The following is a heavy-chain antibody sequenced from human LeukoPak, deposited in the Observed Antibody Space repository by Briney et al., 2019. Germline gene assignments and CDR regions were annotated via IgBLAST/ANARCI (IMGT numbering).Heavy chain of an antibody. D-gene: IGHD6-19*01. Sequence: ASVKVSCKASGYAFTSYGNSWVRQAPGQGLEWMGWISAYNGNTNYAQKLQGRVTMTTDTSTSTAYMELRSLRSDDTAVYYCARDFPYSSGWQGFDYWGQGTLVTVSS. CDR3: ARDFPYSSGWQGFDY. CDR1: GYAFTSYG. CDR2: ISAYNGNT. V-gene: IGHV1-18*01. J-gene: IGHJ4*02.